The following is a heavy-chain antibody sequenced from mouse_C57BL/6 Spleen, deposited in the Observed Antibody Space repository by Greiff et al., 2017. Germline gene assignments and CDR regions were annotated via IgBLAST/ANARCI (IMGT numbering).Heavy chain of an antibody. J-gene: IGHJ4*01. CDR3: AREDYGSSYAMDY. CDR1: GYTFTDYY. CDR2: INPYNGGT. D-gene: IGHD1-1*01. Sequence: EVQLQQSGPVLVKPGASVKMSCKASGYTFTDYYMNWVKQSHGKSLEWIGVINPYNGGTSYNQKLKGKATLTVDKSSSTAYMELNSLTSEDTAVYYCAREDYGSSYAMDYWGQGTSVTVSS. V-gene: IGHV1-19*01.